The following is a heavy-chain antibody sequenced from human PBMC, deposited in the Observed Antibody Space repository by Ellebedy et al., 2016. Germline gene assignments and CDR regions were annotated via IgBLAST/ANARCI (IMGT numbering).Heavy chain of an antibody. CDR2: IYTSGST. Sequence: SETLSLTXTVSGGSISSGTYYWNWIRQPAGKGLQWIGRIYTSGSTSYNPSLKSRVTMSVDTSKNQFSLKLSSVTAADTAVYYCARGMVLELRPDAFDIWGQGTLVTVSS. V-gene: IGHV4-61*02. CDR1: GGSISSGTYY. J-gene: IGHJ3*02. D-gene: IGHD1-7*01. CDR3: ARGMVLELRPDAFDI.